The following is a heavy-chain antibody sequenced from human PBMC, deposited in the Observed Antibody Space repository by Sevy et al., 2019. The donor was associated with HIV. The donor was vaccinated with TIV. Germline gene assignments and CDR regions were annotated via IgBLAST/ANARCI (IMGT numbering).Heavy chain of an antibody. CDR2: ITSDGVTT. Sequence: GGSLRLSCATSGFTFEDNTMHWVRQAPGKGLEWVSLITSDGVTTYYADSVKGRFIISRDNSKNPLYLQMNSLRTEDTGFYYCAKEVHNCGGHCFTLDYWGQGTLVTVSS. D-gene: IGHD2-21*01. CDR3: AKEVHNCGGHCFTLDY. V-gene: IGHV3-43*01. J-gene: IGHJ4*02. CDR1: GFTFEDNT.